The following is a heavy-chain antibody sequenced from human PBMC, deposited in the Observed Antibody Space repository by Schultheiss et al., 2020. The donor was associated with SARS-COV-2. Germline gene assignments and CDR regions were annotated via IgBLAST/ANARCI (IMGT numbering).Heavy chain of an antibody. Sequence: SETLSLTCAVYGGSFSGYYWSWIRQPQGKGLEWIGEINHSGSTNYNPSLKSRVTISVDTSKNQFSLKLSSVTAADTAVYYCAASGVVVPAAKDTSTDYWGQGTLVTVAS. CDR3: AASGVVVPAAKDTSTDY. J-gene: IGHJ4*02. D-gene: IGHD2-2*01. CDR2: INHSGST. CDR1: GGSFSGYY. V-gene: IGHV4-34*01.